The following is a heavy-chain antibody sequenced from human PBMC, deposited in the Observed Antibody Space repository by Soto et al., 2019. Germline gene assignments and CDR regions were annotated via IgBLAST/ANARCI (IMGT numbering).Heavy chain of an antibody. CDR1: GYTFTSYD. CDR3: ARARSDHYDFWRTQIVYYYMDV. D-gene: IGHD3-3*01. V-gene: IGHV1-8*01. CDR2: MNPNSGNT. Sequence: ASVKVSCKASGYTFTSYDINWVRQATGQGLEWMGWMNPNSGNTGYAQKFQGRVTMTRNTSISTAYMELSSLRSEDTAVYYCARARSDHYDFWRTQIVYYYMDVWGKGTTVTVSS. J-gene: IGHJ6*03.